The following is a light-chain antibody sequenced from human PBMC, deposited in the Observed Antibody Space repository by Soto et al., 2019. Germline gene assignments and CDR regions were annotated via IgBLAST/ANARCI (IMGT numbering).Light chain of an antibody. J-gene: IGKJ1*01. CDR1: QGVRNN. CDR2: TAS. CDR3: QQHNSFSIT. Sequence: DVQMSQSPSSLSACVGDRVTITCRASQGVRNNVNWYQQKPGKAPKLLISTASSLRSGVPSRFSGSGSGTEFTLTINSLQADDFATYYCQQHNSFSITFGQGTKVDIK. V-gene: IGKV1-17*01.